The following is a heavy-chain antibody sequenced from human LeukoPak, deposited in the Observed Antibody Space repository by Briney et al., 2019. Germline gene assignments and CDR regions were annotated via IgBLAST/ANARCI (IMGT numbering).Heavy chain of an antibody. V-gene: IGHV3-21*01. CDR2: ISSSSSYI. CDR1: GFTVSSNY. Sequence: GGSLRLPCAASGFTVSSNYMSWVRQVPGKGLEWVSSISSSSSYIYYADSVKGRFTISRDNAKNSLYLQMNSLRAEDTAVYYCARVGSSGYYGDYWGQGTLVTVSS. D-gene: IGHD3-22*01. J-gene: IGHJ4*02. CDR3: ARVGSSGYYGDY.